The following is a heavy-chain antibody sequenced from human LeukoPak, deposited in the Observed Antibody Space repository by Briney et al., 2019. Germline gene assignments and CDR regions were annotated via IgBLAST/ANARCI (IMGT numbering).Heavy chain of an antibody. D-gene: IGHD6-19*01. Sequence: SETLSLTCTVSGGSISSSSYYWGWIRQPPGKGLEWIGSIYYSGSTYYNPSLKSRVTISVDTSKNQFSLKLSSVTAADTAVYYCARQWLVPGYFDSWGQGTLVTVSS. CDR1: GGSISSSSYY. J-gene: IGHJ4*02. CDR3: ARQWLVPGYFDS. CDR2: IYYSGST. V-gene: IGHV4-39*01.